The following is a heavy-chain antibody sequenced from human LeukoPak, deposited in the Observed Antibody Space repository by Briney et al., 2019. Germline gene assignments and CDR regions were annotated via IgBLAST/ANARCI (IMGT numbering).Heavy chain of an antibody. CDR2: INPSGGST. Sequence: ASVKVSCKASGYTFTSYYMHWVRQAPGQGLEWMGIINPSGGSTSYAQKFQGRVTMTRDTSTSTVYMELSSLRSEDTAEYYCARAPGYYDSSGVFDYWGPGTVVTVSS. D-gene: IGHD3-22*01. J-gene: IGHJ4*02. V-gene: IGHV1-46*01. CDR1: GYTFTSYY. CDR3: ARAPGYYDSSGVFDY.